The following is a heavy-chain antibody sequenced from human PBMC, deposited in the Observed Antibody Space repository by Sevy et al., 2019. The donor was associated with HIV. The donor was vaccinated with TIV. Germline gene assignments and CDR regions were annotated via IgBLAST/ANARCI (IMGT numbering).Heavy chain of an antibody. Sequence: GGSLRLSCAASGFTFSNYNMNWVRQAPGKALEWVSSISSSSRYIYYADSMKGRFTISRDNAKNSLYLQMNSLRAEDTAVYYCARVVAYCSGGSCFPGYYYGMDVWGQGTTVTVSS. CDR1: GFTFSNYN. D-gene: IGHD2-15*01. CDR3: ARVVAYCSGGSCFPGYYYGMDV. CDR2: ISSSSRYI. V-gene: IGHV3-21*01. J-gene: IGHJ6*02.